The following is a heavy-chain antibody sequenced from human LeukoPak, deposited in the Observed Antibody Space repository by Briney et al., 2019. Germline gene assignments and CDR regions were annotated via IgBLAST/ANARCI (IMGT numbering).Heavy chain of an antibody. V-gene: IGHV4-61*01. D-gene: IGHD5-12*01. J-gene: IGHJ6*04. CDR1: GGSVSSGSYY. Sequence: SETLSLTCAVSGGSVSSGSYYWSWIRQPPGKGLEWIGYIYYSGSTNYNPSLKSRVTISVDTSKNQFSLKLSSVTAADTAVYYCASGFSGYAYYYYGMDVWGKGTTVTVSS. CDR2: IYYSGST. CDR3: ASGFSGYAYYYYGMDV.